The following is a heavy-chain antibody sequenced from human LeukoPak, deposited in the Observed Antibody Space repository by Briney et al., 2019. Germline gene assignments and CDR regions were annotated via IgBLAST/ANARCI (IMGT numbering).Heavy chain of an antibody. CDR2: ISGGGGST. V-gene: IGHV3-23*01. J-gene: IGHJ4*02. D-gene: IGHD3-10*01. CDR3: AKDGEV. Sequence: GGSLRLSCAASGFTFRTYGMSWVRQAPGKGLEWVSGISGGGGSTYYADHVKGRFTISRDNSKNTLYLQMNSLRGDDTALYYCAKDGEVWGQGTLVTVSS. CDR1: GFTFRTYG.